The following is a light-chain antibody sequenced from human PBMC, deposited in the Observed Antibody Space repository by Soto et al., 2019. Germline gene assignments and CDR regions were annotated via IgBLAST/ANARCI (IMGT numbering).Light chain of an antibody. J-gene: IGKJ1*01. CDR1: QSVSSYY. CDR3: QQCGSSPWT. Sequence: EIVLTQSPGTLSLSPVERATLSCRASQSVSSYYLAWYQQKPGQAPRLLIYAASSRATGIPDRFSGGGSGTDFTLTISRLEPEDFAVYYCQQCGSSPWTFGQGTKV. V-gene: IGKV3-20*01. CDR2: AAS.